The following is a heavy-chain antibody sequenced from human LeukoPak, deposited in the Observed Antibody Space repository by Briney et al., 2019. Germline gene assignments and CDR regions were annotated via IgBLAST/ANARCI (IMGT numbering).Heavy chain of an antibody. CDR3: ARGYYYDSSGYPKLDY. CDR1: GGSISSYY. Sequence: SETLSLTCTVSGGSISSYYWSWIRQPPGKGLEWVGYIYYSGSTNYNPSLKSRVTISVDTSKNQFSLKLSSVTAADTAVYYCARGYYYDSSGYPKLDYWGQGTLVTVSS. V-gene: IGHV4-59*01. J-gene: IGHJ4*02. D-gene: IGHD3-22*01. CDR2: IYYSGST.